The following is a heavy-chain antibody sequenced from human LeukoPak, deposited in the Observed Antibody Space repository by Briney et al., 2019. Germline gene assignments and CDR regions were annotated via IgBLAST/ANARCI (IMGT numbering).Heavy chain of an antibody. CDR2: IDKDGRKT. CDR3: ATWAFYHSLDV. Sequence: GGSLRLSCAASGFTVSSNEMSWVRQAPGKGLEWVSLIDKDGRKTYYADSVKGRFTISRDNSKTSLYLQMTSLRTEDTALYYCATWAFYHSLDVWGQGATVTVSS. D-gene: IGHD1-26*01. CDR1: GFTVSSNE. J-gene: IGHJ6*02. V-gene: IGHV3-43*02.